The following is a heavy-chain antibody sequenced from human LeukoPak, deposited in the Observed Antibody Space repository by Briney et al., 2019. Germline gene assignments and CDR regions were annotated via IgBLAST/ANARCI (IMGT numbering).Heavy chain of an antibody. CDR3: GRGWELPHSDY. J-gene: IGHJ4*02. D-gene: IGHD1-26*01. Sequence: SETLSLTCTVSGGSISSYYWSWIRQPPGKGLEWIGYIYYSGSTNYNPSLKSRVTISVDTSKNQFSLKLSSVTAADTAVYYCGRGWELPHSDYWGQGTLVTVSS. CDR1: GGSISSYY. CDR2: IYYSGST. V-gene: IGHV4-59*01.